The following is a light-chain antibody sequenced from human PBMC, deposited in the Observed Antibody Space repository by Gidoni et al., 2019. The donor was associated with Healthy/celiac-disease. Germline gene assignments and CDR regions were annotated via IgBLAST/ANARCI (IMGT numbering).Light chain of an antibody. CDR2: GAS. Sequence: EIVLTQFPGTLSLSPGERATLSCRASQSVSNSYVAWYQQKPGQAPRLLIYGASRRAPGIPDRFSGSGSGTDFTLTISRLEPEDFAVYYCQQYGSSPPLTFGGGTKVEIK. J-gene: IGKJ4*01. CDR3: QQYGSSPPLT. CDR1: QSVSNSY. V-gene: IGKV3-20*01.